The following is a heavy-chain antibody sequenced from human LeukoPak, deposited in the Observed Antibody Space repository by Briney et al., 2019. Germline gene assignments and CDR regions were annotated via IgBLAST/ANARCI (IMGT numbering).Heavy chain of an antibody. CDR1: GYTFTSYD. CDR3: ARGISYCSSTSCQGVPFDY. V-gene: IGHV1-8*01. J-gene: IGHJ4*02. Sequence: ASVKVSCKASGYTFTSYDINWVRQATGQGLEWMGWMNPNSGNTGYAQKFQGRVTMTRNTSISTAYIELSSLRSEDTAVYYCARGISYCSSTSCQGVPFDYWGQGTLVTVSS. CDR2: MNPNSGNT. D-gene: IGHD2-2*01.